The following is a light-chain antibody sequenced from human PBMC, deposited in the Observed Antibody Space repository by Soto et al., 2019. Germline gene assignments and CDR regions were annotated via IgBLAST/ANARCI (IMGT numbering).Light chain of an antibody. CDR2: KVS. J-gene: IGKJ4*01. Sequence: DVVMTQSPLSLPVTLGQPASISCRSSQSLVYSDGNTYLNWFHQRPGQSPRRLIYKVSNRDSGVPDRFIGSGSATHFTLTISRVEAEDVGVYYCMQGTYWPRLTCGGGTKVEIK. CDR1: QSLVYSDGNTY. V-gene: IGKV2-30*01. CDR3: MQGTYWPRLT.